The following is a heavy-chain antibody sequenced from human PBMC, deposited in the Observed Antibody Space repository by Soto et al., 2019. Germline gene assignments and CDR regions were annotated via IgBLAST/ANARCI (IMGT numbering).Heavy chain of an antibody. CDR3: AGGSGWPPTWMDV. Sequence: EVQLVESGGGLVKPGGSLRLSCAASGFTFSSYSMNWVRQAPGKGLEWVSSISSSSSYIYYADSVKGRFTISRDNAKNSLYLQMNSLRAEDTAVYYGAGGSGWPPTWMDVWGQGTTVTVSS. J-gene: IGHJ6*02. D-gene: IGHD3-10*01. V-gene: IGHV3-21*01. CDR2: ISSSSSYI. CDR1: GFTFSSYS.